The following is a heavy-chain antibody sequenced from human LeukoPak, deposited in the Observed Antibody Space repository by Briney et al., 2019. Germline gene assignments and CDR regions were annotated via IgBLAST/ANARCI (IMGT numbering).Heavy chain of an antibody. V-gene: IGHV3-72*01. J-gene: IGHJ4*02. CDR1: GFTFSDHY. CDR2: SRNRAKSYTT. Sequence: PGGSLRLFCAVSGFTFSDHYMDWVRQAPGKGLEWVGRSRNRAKSYTTDYAASVKGRFTISRDDSKSTLYLQMNSLETEDTAVYYCSRDATGDHWGQGTLVSVSS. CDR3: SRDATGDH.